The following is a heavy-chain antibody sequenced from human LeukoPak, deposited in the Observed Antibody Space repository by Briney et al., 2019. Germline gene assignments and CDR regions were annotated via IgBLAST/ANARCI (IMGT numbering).Heavy chain of an antibody. V-gene: IGHV4-34*09. CDR1: GFTFSSYW. Sequence: LRLSCAVSGFTFSSYWMSWIRQPPGKGLEWIGEINRSGSTNYNPSLKSRVTISVDTSKNQFSLKLSSVTAADTAVYYCARAGYDSSGYSTYYFDYRGQGTLVTVSS. CDR2: INRSGST. D-gene: IGHD3-22*01. CDR3: ARAGYDSSGYSTYYFDY. J-gene: IGHJ4*02.